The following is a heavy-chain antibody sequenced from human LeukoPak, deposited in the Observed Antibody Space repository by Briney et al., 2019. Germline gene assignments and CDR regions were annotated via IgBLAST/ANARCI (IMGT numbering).Heavy chain of an antibody. V-gene: IGHV1-18*01. CDR2: ISAYNGNT. J-gene: IGHJ5*02. CDR1: GYTFTSYG. Sequence: ASVKVSCKASGYTFTSYGISWVRQAPGQGLEWMGWISAYNGNTNYAQKLQGRVTIATDTSTSTAYMELRSLRSDDTAVYYCARDSVVGQQLVSSDNWFDPWGQGTLVTVSS. CDR3: ARDSVVGQQLVSSDNWFDP. D-gene: IGHD6-13*01.